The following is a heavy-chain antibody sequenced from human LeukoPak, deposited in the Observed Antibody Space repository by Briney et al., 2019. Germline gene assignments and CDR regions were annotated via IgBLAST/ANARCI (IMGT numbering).Heavy chain of an antibody. CDR2: IYYSGST. V-gene: IGHV4-30-4*01. Sequence: PSETLSLTCTVSGGSISSGYYYWSWIRQPPGKGLEWIGYIYYSGSTYYNPSLKSRVTISVDTSKNQFSLKLSSVTAADTAVYYCAREDCSGGSCYGYWGQGTLVTVSS. CDR3: AREDCSGGSCYGY. J-gene: IGHJ4*02. D-gene: IGHD2-15*01. CDR1: GGSISSGYYY.